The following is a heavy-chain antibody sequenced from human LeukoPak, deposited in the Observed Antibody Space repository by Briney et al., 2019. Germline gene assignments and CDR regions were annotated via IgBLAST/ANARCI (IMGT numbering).Heavy chain of an antibody. J-gene: IGHJ5*02. CDR3: ARLSHNSRGWRMFDP. CDR1: GYTFTSYG. D-gene: IGHD6-19*01. V-gene: IGHV1-18*01. CDR2: ISSYNGNT. Sequence: ASVKVSCKASGYTFTSYGISWVRQAPGQGLEWMGWISSYNGNTNYAQKLQGRVTMTTDTSTNTAYMELRSLRSDDTAVYYCARLSHNSRGWRMFDPWGQGTLVTVSS.